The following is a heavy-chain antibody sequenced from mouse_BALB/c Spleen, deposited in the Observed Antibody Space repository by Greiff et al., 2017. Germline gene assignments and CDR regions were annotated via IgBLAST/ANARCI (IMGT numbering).Heavy chain of an antibody. CDR2: INPSTGYT. CDR1: GYTFTSYW. D-gene: IGHD2-4*01. CDR3: ARRGLRRPGFAY. Sequence: VQLKESGAELAKPGASVKMSCKASGYTFTSYWMHWVKQRPGQGLEWIGYINPSTGYTEYNQKFKDKATLTADKSSSTAYMQLSSLTSEDSAVYYCARRGLRRPGFAYWGQGTLVTVSA. V-gene: IGHV1-7*01. J-gene: IGHJ3*01.